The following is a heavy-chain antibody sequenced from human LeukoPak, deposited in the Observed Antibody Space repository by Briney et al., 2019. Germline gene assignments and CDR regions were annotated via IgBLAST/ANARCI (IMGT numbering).Heavy chain of an antibody. Sequence: GGSLRLSCAASGFTFSSYSMNWVRQAPGKGLEWVSSISSSSYIYYADSVKGRFTISRDNAKNSLYLQMNSLRAEDTAVYYCASKAAAVRHLDYWGQGTLVTVSS. CDR2: ISSSSYI. D-gene: IGHD6-13*01. V-gene: IGHV3-21*01. CDR3: ASKAAAVRHLDY. J-gene: IGHJ4*02. CDR1: GFTFSSYS.